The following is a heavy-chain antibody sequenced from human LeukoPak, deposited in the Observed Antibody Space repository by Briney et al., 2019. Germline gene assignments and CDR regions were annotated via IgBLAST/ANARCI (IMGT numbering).Heavy chain of an antibody. D-gene: IGHD6-19*01. V-gene: IGHV3-23*01. Sequence: GGSLRLSCAASGFTFSSYAMSWVRQAPGKGLEWVSTFSGSGGSTYYADSVKGRFTISRDNSKNTLYLQMNSLRAEDTAVYYCAKSSPEGIAVAGSSYWGQGTLVTVSS. CDR3: AKSSPEGIAVAGSSY. CDR2: FSGSGGST. CDR1: GFTFSSYA. J-gene: IGHJ4*02.